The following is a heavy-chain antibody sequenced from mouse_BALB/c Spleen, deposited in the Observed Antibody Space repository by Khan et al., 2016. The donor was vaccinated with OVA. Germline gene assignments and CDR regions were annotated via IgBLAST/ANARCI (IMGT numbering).Heavy chain of an antibody. Sequence: QLEESGPGLVKPSQSLSLTCTVTGYSITSGYAWNWIRQFPGNKLEWMCYITYTGVTSYTPSLKSRISITRDTSKNQFFLQLNSVTTEDTATNYCARGNYYGYYFDYWGQGTTLTVSS. D-gene: IGHD1-1*01. CDR3: ARGNYYGYYFDY. J-gene: IGHJ2*01. CDR1: GYSITSGYA. V-gene: IGHV3-2*02. CDR2: ITYTGVT.